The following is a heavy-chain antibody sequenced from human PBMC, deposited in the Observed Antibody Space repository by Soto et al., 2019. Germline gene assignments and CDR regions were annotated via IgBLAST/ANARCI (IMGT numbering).Heavy chain of an antibody. CDR1: GGSISSYY. CDR2: IHYSEST. J-gene: IGHJ4*02. Sequence: SETLSLTCTVSGGSISSYYWSWIRQPPGKGLEWIGNIHYSESTNYNPSLKSRVTISVDTSKNQYSLNLNSVTSADSAVYYCARAERGKIGYALWGQGALVTVSS. CDR3: ARAERGKIGYAL. V-gene: IGHV4-59*01. D-gene: IGHD5-12*01.